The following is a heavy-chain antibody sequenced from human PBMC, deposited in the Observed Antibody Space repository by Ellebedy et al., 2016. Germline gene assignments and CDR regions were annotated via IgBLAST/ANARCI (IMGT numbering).Heavy chain of an antibody. CDR2: INHSGST. D-gene: IGHD3-16*02. CDR1: GGSFSGYY. CDR3: ARPPLHPNLRLGELSLNWYFDL. Sequence: SETLSLTCAVYGGSFSGYYWSWIRQPPGKGLAWIGEINHSGSTNYNPSLKSRVTISVDTSKNQFSLKLSSVTAADTAVYYCARPPLHPNLRLGELSLNWYFDLWGRGTLVTVSS. J-gene: IGHJ2*01. V-gene: IGHV4-34*01.